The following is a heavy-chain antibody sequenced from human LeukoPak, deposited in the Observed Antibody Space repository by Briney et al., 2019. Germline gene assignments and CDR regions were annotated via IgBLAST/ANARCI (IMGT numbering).Heavy chain of an antibody. V-gene: IGHV3-21*01. CDR1: GFTFSSYT. J-gene: IGHJ1*01. Sequence: GGSLRLSCAASGFTFSSYTMNWVRQAPGKGLERVSSISSSSSYIYYADSVKGRFTISRNNAKNSLYLQMNSLRAEDTAVYYCARGLTRYFQHWGQGTLVTVSS. CDR3: ARGLTRYFQH. CDR2: ISSSSSYI.